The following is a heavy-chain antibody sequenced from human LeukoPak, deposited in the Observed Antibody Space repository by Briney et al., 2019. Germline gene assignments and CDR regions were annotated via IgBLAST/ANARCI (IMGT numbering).Heavy chain of an antibody. D-gene: IGHD3-22*01. CDR3: AKGPSITTRGDY. Sequence: GGSLRLSCAASGFSFSSYNMNWVRQAPGKGLEWVSAISGSGGSTYYADSVKGRFTISRDNSKNTLYLQMNSLRAEDTAVYYCAKGPSITTRGDYWGQGTLVTVSS. V-gene: IGHV3-23*01. CDR1: GFSFSSYN. CDR2: ISGSGGST. J-gene: IGHJ4*02.